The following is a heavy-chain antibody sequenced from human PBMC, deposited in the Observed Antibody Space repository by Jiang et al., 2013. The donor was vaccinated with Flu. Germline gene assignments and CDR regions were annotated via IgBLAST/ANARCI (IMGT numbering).Heavy chain of an antibody. CDR2: INPISGGT. CDR3: ARESRYGSGSYYTKPEGYFDY. D-gene: IGHD3-10*01. J-gene: IGHJ4*02. CDR1: GYTFTGYY. V-gene: IGHV1-2*04. Sequence: SGAEVKKPGASVKVSCKASGYTFTGYYIHWVRQAPGQGLEWMGWINPISGGTDYAQKFQDWVTMTRDTSISTAYMEVSRLRSDDTAVYYCARESRYGSGSYYTKPEGYFDYWGQGTLVTVSS.